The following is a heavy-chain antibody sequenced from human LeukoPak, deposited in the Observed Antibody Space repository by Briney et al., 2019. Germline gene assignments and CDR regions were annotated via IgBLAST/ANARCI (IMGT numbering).Heavy chain of an antibody. V-gene: IGHV1-18*01. D-gene: IGHD3-3*01. J-gene: IGHJ4*02. CDR3: ARVEGPSIFGVIDY. Sequence: ASVKVSCKASGYIFTNYGISWVRQAPGQGLEWMGWISVYNGDTSYAQKLQGRVTMTTDTSTSTAYMEVRSLRSDDTAVYFCARVEGPSIFGVIDYWGQGTLVTISS. CDR1: GYIFTNYG. CDR2: ISVYNGDT.